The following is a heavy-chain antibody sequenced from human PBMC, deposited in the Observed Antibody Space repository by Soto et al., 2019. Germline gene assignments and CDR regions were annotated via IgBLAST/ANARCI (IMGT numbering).Heavy chain of an antibody. CDR3: ARDVRPGQYYDFWSGYYEL. CDR2: ISAYNGNT. J-gene: IGHJ4*02. D-gene: IGHD3-3*01. Sequence: GASVKVSCKASGYTFTSYGISWVRQAPGQGLEWMGWISAYNGNTNYAQKLQGRVTMTTDTSTSTAYMELRSLRSDDTAVYYCARDVRPGQYYDFWSGYYELWGRGTLVTVSS. V-gene: IGHV1-18*01. CDR1: GYTFTSYG.